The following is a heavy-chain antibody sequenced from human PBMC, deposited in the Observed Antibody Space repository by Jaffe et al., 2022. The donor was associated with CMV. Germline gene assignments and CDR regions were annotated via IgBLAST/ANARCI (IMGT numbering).Heavy chain of an antibody. CDR3: ARRRNDWDPYFDY. CDR2: VNWNSDTV. J-gene: IGHJ4*02. CDR1: GFTFDDFS. D-gene: IGHD1-1*01. V-gene: IGHV3-9*01. Sequence: EVQLVESGGGLVEPAMSLRLSCVASGFTFDDFSMHWVRQAPGKGLEWVSSVNWNSDTVTYADSVKGRFTVSRDNAKNSLYLHLTGLRPEDTAFYYCARRRNDWDPYFDYWGRGTLLTVSS.